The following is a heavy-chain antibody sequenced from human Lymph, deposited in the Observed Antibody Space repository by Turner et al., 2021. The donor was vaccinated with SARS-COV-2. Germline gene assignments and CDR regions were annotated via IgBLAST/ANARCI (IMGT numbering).Heavy chain of an antibody. CDR2: MNPNSGNT. V-gene: IGHV1-8*01. CDR1: GYTFTSYD. D-gene: IGHD3-9*01. J-gene: IGHJ5*02. CDR3: ARGAQLTVWFDP. Sequence: QVQLVQSWAEVKKPGASVKVCCKASGYTFTSYDINWVRQATGQGLEWMRWMNPNSGNTCYAQKFQGKVTMTRNTSISTAYMELSSLISEDTAVYYCARGAQLTVWFDPWGQGTLVTVSS.